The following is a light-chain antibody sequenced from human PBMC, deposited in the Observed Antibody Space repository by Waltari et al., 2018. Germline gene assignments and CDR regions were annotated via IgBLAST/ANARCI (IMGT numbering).Light chain of an antibody. CDR2: EVS. CDR3: NSYTSANIL. Sequence: QSALTQPASVSGSPGQPITISCTGTSSDVGDYNSVSWYQHHPGKAPKLILYEVSNRPSGVSNRFSGSKSGNTASLTISGLQAEDEADYYCNSYTSANILFGGGTRLTVL. J-gene: IGLJ3*02. V-gene: IGLV2-14*01. CDR1: SSDVGDYNS.